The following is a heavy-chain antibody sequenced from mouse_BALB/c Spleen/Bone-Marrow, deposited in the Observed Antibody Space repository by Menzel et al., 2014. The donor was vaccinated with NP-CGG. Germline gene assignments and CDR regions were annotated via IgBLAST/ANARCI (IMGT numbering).Heavy chain of an antibody. CDR2: SRNKANDYST. V-gene: IGHV7-1*02. CDR3: TRDGRFRRPVDY. CDR1: GFTFSDFY. Sequence: EVMLVESEGGLVQPGGSLRLSCETSGFTFSDFYMEWVRQPPGKRLEWIAASRNKANDYSTEYSASVKGRFIVSRDTSQSILYLQMNALRAEDTAMYYCTRDGRFRRPVDYWGQGTSVTVSS. J-gene: IGHJ4*01.